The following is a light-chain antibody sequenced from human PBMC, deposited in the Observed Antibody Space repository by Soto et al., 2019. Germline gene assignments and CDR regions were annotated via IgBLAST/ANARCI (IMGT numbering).Light chain of an antibody. CDR1: QSVSRN. Sequence: ETVMTQSPVTLSVSPGERATLSCRASQSVSRNLARYQQKPGQPPRLLIYGASTRATGIPARFSGSGSGTEVTLTISSLQSVDFAVYYCQQYADYPPYSFGQGTKLEMK. J-gene: IGKJ2*01. CDR3: QQYADYPPYS. CDR2: GAS. V-gene: IGKV3-15*01.